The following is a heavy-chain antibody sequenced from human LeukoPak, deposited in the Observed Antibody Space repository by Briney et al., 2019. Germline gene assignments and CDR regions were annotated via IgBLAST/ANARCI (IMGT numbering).Heavy chain of an antibody. Sequence: PSETLSLTCNVSGGSISGYHWSWIRQPPGKGLEWLGYIYYSGSSNYNPSLKSRVTISADTSKNQFSLKLSSVTAADTAVYYCARGVVPAAIEIGGNWFDPWGQGTLVTVSS. J-gene: IGHJ5*02. D-gene: IGHD2-2*02. CDR2: IYYSGSS. CDR1: GGSISGYH. V-gene: IGHV4-59*01. CDR3: ARGVVPAAIEIGGNWFDP.